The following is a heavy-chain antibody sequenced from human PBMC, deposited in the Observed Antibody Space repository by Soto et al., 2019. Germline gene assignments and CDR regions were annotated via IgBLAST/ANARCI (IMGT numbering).Heavy chain of an antibody. J-gene: IGHJ3*02. CDR1: GFTLSTYA. CDR3: VHHRGNPSGAVEI. CDR2: ITGSGGST. V-gene: IGHV3-23*01. D-gene: IGHD2-8*02. Sequence: EVQLLESGGGLVQPGGSLRLSCVASGFTLSTYAMSWVRQAPGKGLEWVSGITGSGGSTYYADSVKGRFTISRDNSKRTGSLHLNSLRAEDTDVYNCVHHRGNPSGAVEIWGQGTMVTVSS.